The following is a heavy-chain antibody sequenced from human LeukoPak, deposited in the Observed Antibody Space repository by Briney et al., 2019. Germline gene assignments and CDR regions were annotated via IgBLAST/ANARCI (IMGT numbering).Heavy chain of an antibody. CDR1: GYTFTSYG. Sequence: ASVKVSCKASGYTFTSYGISWVRQAPGQGLEWMEWISAYNGNTNFAQKLQGRVTMTTGTSTSTAYMDLRSLRSDDTAVYYCARDQAATNTQVRFCLDWGQGTLVTVSS. CDR3: ARDQAATNTQVRFCLD. CDR2: ISAYNGNT. D-gene: IGHD3-9*01. V-gene: IGHV1-18*01. J-gene: IGHJ4*02.